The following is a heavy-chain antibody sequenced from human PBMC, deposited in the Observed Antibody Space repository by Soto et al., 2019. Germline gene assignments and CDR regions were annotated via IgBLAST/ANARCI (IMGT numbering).Heavy chain of an antibody. CDR3: ARDQPSPYGSGSSMDV. CDR1: GGSISSGGYY. CDR2: IYYSGST. J-gene: IGHJ6*02. D-gene: IGHD3-10*01. Sequence: SETLSLTCTVSGGSISSGGYYWSWIRQHPGKGLEWIGCIYYSGSTYYNPSLKSRVTISVDTSKNQFSLKLSSVTAADTAVYYCARDQPSPYGSGSSMDVWGQGTTVTVSS. V-gene: IGHV4-31*03.